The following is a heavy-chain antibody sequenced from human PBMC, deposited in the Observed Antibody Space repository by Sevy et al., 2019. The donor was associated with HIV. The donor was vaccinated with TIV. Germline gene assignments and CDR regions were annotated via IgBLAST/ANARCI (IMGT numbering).Heavy chain of an antibody. D-gene: IGHD3-9*01. CDR2: IRSRVNSHAT. CDR3: TASMKTDVLRYFDWLEEPPFDH. Sequence: GGSLRLSCAASGFTFSGSAMHWVRQASGKGLEWVGRIRSRVNSHATAYAASVKGRFTISRDDSENTAFLQMSSLKTEDTAVYYCTASMKTDVLRYFDWLEEPPFDHWGPGTLVTVSS. J-gene: IGHJ4*02. CDR1: GFTFSGSA. V-gene: IGHV3-73*01.